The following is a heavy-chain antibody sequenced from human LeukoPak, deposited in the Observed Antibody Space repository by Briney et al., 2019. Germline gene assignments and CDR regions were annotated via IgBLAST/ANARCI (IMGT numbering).Heavy chain of an antibody. Sequence: GGSLRLSCAASGFTFSSYGMHWVRQAPGKGLEWVAVISYDGSNKYYADSVKGRFTISRDNSKNTLYLQMNSLRAEDTAVYYCAKSSSVVRGSNNWFDPWGQGTLVTVSS. CDR3: AKSSSVVRGSNNWFDP. CDR1: GFTFSSYG. CDR2: ISYDGSNK. J-gene: IGHJ5*02. D-gene: IGHD3-10*01. V-gene: IGHV3-30*18.